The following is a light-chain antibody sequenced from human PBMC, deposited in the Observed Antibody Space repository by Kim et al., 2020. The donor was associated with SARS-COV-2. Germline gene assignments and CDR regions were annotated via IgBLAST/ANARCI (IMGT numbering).Light chain of an antibody. Sequence: ASVGDRVTIPCRASQAIGNHLAWYQQKPGTAPKRLIYGASSLQSGVPSRFSGSGSGTEFTLTISSLQPEDFTTYYCLYHNNHLLNFGGGTKVDIK. CDR2: GAS. CDR1: QAIGNH. V-gene: IGKV1-17*01. J-gene: IGKJ4*01. CDR3: LYHNNHLLN.